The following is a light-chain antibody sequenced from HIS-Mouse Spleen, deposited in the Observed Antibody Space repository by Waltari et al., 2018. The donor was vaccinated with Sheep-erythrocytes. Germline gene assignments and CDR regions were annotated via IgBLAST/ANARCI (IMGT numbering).Light chain of an antibody. CDR1: SSDVGGYNY. J-gene: IGLJ1*01. CDR2: DVS. Sequence: QSALTQPRSVSGSPGQSVTISCTGTSSDVGGYNYVSWYQQHQGKAPKLMIYDVSKRPSGVPDRVSVAKSGNTASLTISGLQAEDEADYYCCSYAGSYNHVSATGTKVTVL. V-gene: IGLV2-11*01. CDR3: CSYAGSYNHV.